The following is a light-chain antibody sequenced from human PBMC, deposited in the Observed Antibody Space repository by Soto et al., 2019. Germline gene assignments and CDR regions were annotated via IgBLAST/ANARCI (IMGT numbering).Light chain of an antibody. CDR3: QPYGSSPEWT. CDR1: QSASSNY. V-gene: IGKV3-20*01. Sequence: IGLTQSPGTLSLSPGERATLSCRASQSASSNYLAWYQQKPGQAPRLLIYGASSRATGIPDRFSGSGSGTDFTLTISRLEPEDFAVYYCQPYGSSPEWTFGQGTKADIK. CDR2: GAS. J-gene: IGKJ1*01.